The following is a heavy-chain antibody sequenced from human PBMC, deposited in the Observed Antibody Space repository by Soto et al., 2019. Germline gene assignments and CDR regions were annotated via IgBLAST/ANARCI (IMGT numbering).Heavy chain of an antibody. D-gene: IGHD5-12*01. CDR1: GFTFSSYS. CDR2: ISSSSSTI. V-gene: IGHV3-48*01. CDR3: ARDHGSGYDPGLDY. J-gene: IGHJ4*02. Sequence: GGSLRLSCAASGFTFSSYSMNWVRQAPGKGLEWVSYISSSSSTIYYADSVKGRFTISRDNAKNSLYLQMNSLRAEDTAVYYCARDHGSGYDPGLDYWGQGTLVTVS.